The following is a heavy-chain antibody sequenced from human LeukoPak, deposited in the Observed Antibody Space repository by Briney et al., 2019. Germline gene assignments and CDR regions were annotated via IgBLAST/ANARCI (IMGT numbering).Heavy chain of an antibody. CDR3: AEGGEFDY. CDR2: ISSDGSST. J-gene: IGHJ4*02. D-gene: IGHD3-16*01. CDR1: GFTVSSNY. Sequence: GGSLRLSCAASGFTVSSNYMSWVRQAPGKGLVWVSRISSDGSSTSYADSVKGRFTISRDNAKNTLYLQMNSLRAKDTAVYYCAEGGEFDYWGQGTLVTVSS. V-gene: IGHV3-74*01.